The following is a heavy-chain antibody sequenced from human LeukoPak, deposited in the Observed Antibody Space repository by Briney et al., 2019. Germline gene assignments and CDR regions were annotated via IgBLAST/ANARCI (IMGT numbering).Heavy chain of an antibody. D-gene: IGHD3-3*01. V-gene: IGHV4-59*12. CDR3: ARDDFGVVGFAY. Sequence: SETLSLTCTVSGGSISSYYWSWIRQPPGKGLEWIGYIYYSGSTNYNPSLKSRVTISLDTSKNQFSLRLSSVTAADTAVYYCARDDFGVVGFAYWGQGTLVTVSS. CDR1: GGSISSYY. CDR2: IYYSGST. J-gene: IGHJ4*02.